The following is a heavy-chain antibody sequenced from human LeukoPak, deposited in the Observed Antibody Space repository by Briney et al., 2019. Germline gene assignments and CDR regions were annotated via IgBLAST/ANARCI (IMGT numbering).Heavy chain of an antibody. V-gene: IGHV3-23*01. CDR2: ISGSGGST. CDR3: AKSQDGGRLFHFDY. J-gene: IGHJ4*02. CDR1: GFTFSSYA. D-gene: IGHD1-26*01. Sequence: GGSLRLSCAASGFTFSSYAMSWVRQAPEKGLEWVSVISGSGGSTYSADSVKGRFTISRDNSKNALYLQMNSLRAEDTAVYSCAKSQDGGRLFHFDYWGQGTLVTVSS.